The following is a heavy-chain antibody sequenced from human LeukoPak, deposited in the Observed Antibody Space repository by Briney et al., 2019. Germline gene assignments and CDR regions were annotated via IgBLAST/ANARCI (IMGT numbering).Heavy chain of an antibody. CDR2: INTNTGNP. CDR1: GYTFTSYA. Sequence: GASVKVSCKASGYTFTSYAMNWVRQAPGQGLEWMGWINTNTGNPTYAQGFTGRFVFSLDTSVSTAYLQISSLKAEDTAVYYCAREGQLWRYYYYMDVWGKGTTVTVSS. J-gene: IGHJ6*03. CDR3: AREGQLWRYYYYMDV. V-gene: IGHV7-4-1*02. D-gene: IGHD5-18*01.